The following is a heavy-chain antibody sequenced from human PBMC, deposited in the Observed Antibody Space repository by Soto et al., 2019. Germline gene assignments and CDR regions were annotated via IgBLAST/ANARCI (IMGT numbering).Heavy chain of an antibody. D-gene: IGHD6-13*01. CDR1: GGSISSGGYY. Sequence: QVQLQESGPGLVKPSQTLSLTCTVSGGSISSGGYYWSWIRQHPGKGLEWIGYIYYSGSTYYNPSLKSRVTISVDTSKNQFSLKLSSVTAADTAVYYCARQAAGSIYYYYYYGMDVWGQGTTVTVSS. CDR2: IYYSGST. V-gene: IGHV4-31*03. J-gene: IGHJ6*02. CDR3: ARQAAGSIYYYYYYGMDV.